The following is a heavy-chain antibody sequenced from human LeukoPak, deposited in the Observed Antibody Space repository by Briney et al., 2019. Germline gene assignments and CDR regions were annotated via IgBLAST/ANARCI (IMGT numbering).Heavy chain of an antibody. CDR2: IYYSGST. CDR3: ARVAVAGYYFDY. J-gene: IGHJ4*02. Sequence: SETLSLTCTVSGGSISSYYWSWIRQPPGKGLEWIGYIYYSGSTYYNPSLKSRVTMSVDTSKNQFSLKLSSVTAADTAVYYCARVAVAGYYFDYWGQGTLVTVSS. D-gene: IGHD6-19*01. CDR1: GGSISSYY. V-gene: IGHV4-59*01.